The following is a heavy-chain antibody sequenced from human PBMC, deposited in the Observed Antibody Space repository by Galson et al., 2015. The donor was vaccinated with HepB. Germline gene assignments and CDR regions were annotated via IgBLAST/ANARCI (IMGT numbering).Heavy chain of an antibody. CDR3: ARSPYYYDSSGLDDAFDI. D-gene: IGHD3-22*01. Sequence: TLSLTCTVSGGSISSGGYSWSWIRQPPGKGLEWIGYIYHSGSTYYNPSLKSRVTISVDRSKNQFSLKLSSVTAADTAVYYCARSPYYYDSSGLDDAFDIWGQGTMVTVSS. CDR2: IYHSGST. CDR1: GGSISSGGYS. J-gene: IGHJ3*02. V-gene: IGHV4-30-2*01.